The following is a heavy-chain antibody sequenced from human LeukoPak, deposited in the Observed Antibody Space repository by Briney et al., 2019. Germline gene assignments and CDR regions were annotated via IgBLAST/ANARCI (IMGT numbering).Heavy chain of an antibody. V-gene: IGHV1-18*01. J-gene: IGHJ4*02. CDR3: ARSVPSDY. CDR1: GCTFTRFG. CDR2: ISVYNGDT. Sequence: AAVTVSCKTSGCTFTRFGISWVRQAPGQGLEWMGWISVYNGDTNFAQKFQGRVTMTTDTSTSTVYMELGNLRSDDTAVYYCARSVPSDYWGQGALVTVSS.